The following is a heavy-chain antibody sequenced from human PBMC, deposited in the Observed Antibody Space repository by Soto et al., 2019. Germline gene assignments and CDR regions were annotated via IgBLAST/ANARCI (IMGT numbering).Heavy chain of an antibody. CDR3: ARDGDQYCSAGSGYPGYYYYAMEV. Sequence: KPGGSLRLSGAASGFTFSDYYMSWIRQAPGKGLEWVSYIGSSSTNTKYADSVKGRFTISRDNAKNSLYLQMNSLRAQDTAVYYCARDGDQYCSAGSGYPGYYYYAMEVWDQGTTVTASS. D-gene: IGHD2-15*01. CDR1: GFTFSDYY. CDR2: IGSSSTNT. V-gene: IGHV3-11*06. J-gene: IGHJ6*02.